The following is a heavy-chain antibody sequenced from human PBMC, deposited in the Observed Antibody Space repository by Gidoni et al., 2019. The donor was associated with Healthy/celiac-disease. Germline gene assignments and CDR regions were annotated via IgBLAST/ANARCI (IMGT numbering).Heavy chain of an antibody. CDR1: GGSFSGYY. V-gene: IGHV4-34*01. CDR3: ARGIYYYDSSGYYSNQVFDY. D-gene: IGHD3-22*01. J-gene: IGHJ4*02. CDR2: INHSGST. Sequence: QVQLQQWGAGLLKPSETLSLTCAVYGGSFSGYYWSWIRQPPGKGLEWIGEINHSGSTKYNPSLKSRVTISVDTSKNQFSLKLSSVTAADTAVYDCARGIYYYDSSGYYSNQVFDYWGQGTLVTVSS.